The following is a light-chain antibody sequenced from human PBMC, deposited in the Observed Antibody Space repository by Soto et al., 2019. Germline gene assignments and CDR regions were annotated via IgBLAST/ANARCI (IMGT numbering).Light chain of an antibody. Sequence: ALTQPASVSGSPGQAITISCSGTSSDVGAFNYVSWYQQHPGKAPKLMIYDVSNRPSGVSNRFSGSKSGNTASLTISGLRAEDEADYYCNSYTSNNTYVFGTGTQLTVL. J-gene: IGLJ1*01. CDR3: NSYTSNNTYV. CDR1: SSDVGAFNY. V-gene: IGLV2-14*03. CDR2: DVS.